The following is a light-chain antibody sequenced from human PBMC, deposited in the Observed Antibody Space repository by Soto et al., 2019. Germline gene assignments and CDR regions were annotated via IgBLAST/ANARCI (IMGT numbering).Light chain of an antibody. CDR2: DDD. CDR3: GSWDSSLSAYV. Sequence: QSVLTQPPSVSAAPGQMVTISCSGSSSNIGGNSVSWYQQLPGTAPKLLIYDDDKRPSGISDRFSGSKSGTSATLGITGFQTVDEADYYCGSWDSSLSAYVFGTGTKVAVL. CDR1: SSNIGGNS. J-gene: IGLJ1*01. V-gene: IGLV1-51*01.